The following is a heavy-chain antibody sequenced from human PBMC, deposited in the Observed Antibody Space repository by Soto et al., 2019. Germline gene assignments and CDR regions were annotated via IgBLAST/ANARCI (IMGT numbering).Heavy chain of an antibody. J-gene: IGHJ4*02. Sequence: VESGGGVVQPGRSLRLSCAASGFTFSSSAMHWVRQAPGKGLEWVAVISYDGSNKYYADSVKGRFTISRDNSKNTLYLQMNSLRAEDTAVDYGARAWGGIAARPRFDYLGQGTLVTVSS. CDR3: ARAWGGIAARPRFDY. V-gene: IGHV3-30-3*01. CDR1: GFTFSSSA. CDR2: ISYDGSNK. D-gene: IGHD6-6*01.